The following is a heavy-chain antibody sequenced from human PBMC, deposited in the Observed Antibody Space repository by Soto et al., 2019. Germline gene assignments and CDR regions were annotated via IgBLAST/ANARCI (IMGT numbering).Heavy chain of an antibody. CDR2: IFYSGST. Sequence: PSETLSLTCTVSGGSISSSSYYWGWIRQPPGKGLEWIGSIFYSGSTYYNPSLKSRVTISVDTSKNQFSLKLSSATAADTAVYYCARVLCSSTSCYVRAKTYGMDVWGQGTTVTVSS. CDR3: ARVLCSSTSCYVRAKTYGMDV. D-gene: IGHD2-2*01. V-gene: IGHV4-39*01. CDR1: GGSISSSSYY. J-gene: IGHJ6*02.